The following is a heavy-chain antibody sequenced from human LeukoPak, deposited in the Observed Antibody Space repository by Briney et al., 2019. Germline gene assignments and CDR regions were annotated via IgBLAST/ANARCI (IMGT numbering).Heavy chain of an antibody. Sequence: GGSLRLSCAASGFTFSSCAMSWIRQAPGKGLEWVSYISASGNIRYYSDSVMGRFTISRDTATNSLNLQMNGLKDEDTAMYYCARPDYPGSITPFDSWGQGTLVTVSS. V-gene: IGHV3-11*01. D-gene: IGHD3-10*01. CDR3: ARPDYPGSITPFDS. CDR2: ISASGNIR. J-gene: IGHJ4*02. CDR1: GFTFSSCA.